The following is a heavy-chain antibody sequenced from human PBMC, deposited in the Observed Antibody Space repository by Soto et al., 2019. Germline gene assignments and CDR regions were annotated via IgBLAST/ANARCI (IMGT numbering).Heavy chain of an antibody. CDR3: AAYCYTMTCTHFHGYS. V-gene: IGHV3-7*03. CDR1: GFRFRDYW. J-gene: IGHJ5*02. Sequence: GSLRLSCAVSGFRFRDYWMSWVRQAPGKGLEWVANIKQDESDKYYVDSVKGRFTISRDNAKNALYLQMNSLRVEDTAVYYCAAYCYTMTCTHFHGYSWGQGTQVTVS. CDR2: IKQDESDK. D-gene: IGHD3-16*02.